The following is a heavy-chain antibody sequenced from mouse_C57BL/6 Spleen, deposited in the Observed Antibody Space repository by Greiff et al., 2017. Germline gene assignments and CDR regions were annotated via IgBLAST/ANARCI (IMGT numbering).Heavy chain of an antibody. Sequence: VQLQQSGAALVKPGASVKLSCTASGFNIKDYYMHWVKQRTEQGLEWIGMIDPEDGATKYAPKLPGKATKTADTSSNTAYLQLSSLTSEATAVYYSARWRNSNYYFDYWGQGTTLTVSS. V-gene: IGHV14-2*01. CDR2: IDPEDGAT. CDR3: ARWRNSNYYFDY. J-gene: IGHJ2*01. D-gene: IGHD2-5*01. CDR1: GFNIKDYY.